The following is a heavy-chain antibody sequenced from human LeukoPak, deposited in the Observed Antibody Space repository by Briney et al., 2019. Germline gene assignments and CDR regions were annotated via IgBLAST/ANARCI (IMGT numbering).Heavy chain of an antibody. CDR2: IYYSGST. Sequence: SETLSLTCTVSGGSISSYYWSWIRQPAGKGLEWIGYIYYSGSTYYNPSLKSRVTISVDTSKNQFSLKLSSVTAADTAVYYCARWSYGDYRRYYYYYGMDVWGQGTTVTVSS. J-gene: IGHJ6*02. D-gene: IGHD4-17*01. CDR1: GGSISSYY. V-gene: IGHV4-59*06. CDR3: ARWSYGDYRRYYYYYGMDV.